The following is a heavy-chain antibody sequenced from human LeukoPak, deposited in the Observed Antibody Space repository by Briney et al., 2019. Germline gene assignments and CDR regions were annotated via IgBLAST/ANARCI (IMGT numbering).Heavy chain of an antibody. D-gene: IGHD6-19*01. CDR2: ISYDGSNK. J-gene: IGHJ5*02. V-gene: IGHV3-30*04. Sequence: GRSLRLSCAASGFTFNSYAMHWVRQAPGKGLEWVAVISYDGSNKYYADSVKGRFTISRDNSKNTLYLQMNSLRAEDTAVYYCARGVAEQWLVQRWFDPWGQGTLVTVSS. CDR3: ARGVAEQWLVQRWFDP. CDR1: GFTFNSYA.